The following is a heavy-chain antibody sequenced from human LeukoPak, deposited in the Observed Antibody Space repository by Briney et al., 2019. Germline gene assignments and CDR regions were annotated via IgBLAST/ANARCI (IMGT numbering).Heavy chain of an antibody. CDR3: AKGRIQTYMAPEY. V-gene: IGHV3-23*01. Sequence: GGSLRLSCAGSAFSFGSFGMIWVRQAPGKGLEWVSAISDTGDSTFYADSVKGRFTISRDNSKNTLHLQMNSLRAEDTAVYYCAKGRIQTYMAPEYWGQGTLVTVSS. CDR2: ISDTGDST. J-gene: IGHJ4*02. D-gene: IGHD5-18*01. CDR1: AFSFGSFG.